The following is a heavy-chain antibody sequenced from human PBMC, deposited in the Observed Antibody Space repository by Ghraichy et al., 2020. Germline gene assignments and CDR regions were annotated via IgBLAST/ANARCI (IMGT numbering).Heavy chain of an antibody. Sequence: GGSLRLSCAASGFTFRSYSMNWVRQAPGKGLEWVSYIIDRSRIHYADSVKGRFTISRDNVRKSLYLQMKSLRDEDTAVYYCARGSSTTDAFDTWGQGTMVTVSS. D-gene: IGHD1-14*01. CDR1: GFTFRSYS. CDR3: ARGSSTTDAFDT. V-gene: IGHV3-48*02. CDR2: IIDRSRI. J-gene: IGHJ3*02.